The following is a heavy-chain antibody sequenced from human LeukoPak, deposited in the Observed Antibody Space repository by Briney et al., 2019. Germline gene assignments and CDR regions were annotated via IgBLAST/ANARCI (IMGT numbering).Heavy chain of an antibody. CDR2: ISYDGSNK. V-gene: IGHV3-30-3*01. D-gene: IGHD3-9*01. CDR3: ARDRYYDILTGYYTPYYYGMDV. J-gene: IGHJ6*02. Sequence: GGSLRLSCAASGFTFSSYAMHWVRQAPGEGLEWVAVISYDGSNKYYADSVKGRFTISRDNSKNTLYLQMNSLRAEDTAVYYCARDRYYDILTGYYTPYYYGMDVWGQGTTATVSS. CDR1: GFTFSSYA.